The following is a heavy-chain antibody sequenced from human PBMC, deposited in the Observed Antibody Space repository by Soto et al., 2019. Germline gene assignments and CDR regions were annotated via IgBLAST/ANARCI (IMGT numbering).Heavy chain of an antibody. CDR1: GFTLTTYT. D-gene: IGHD3-10*01. CDR2: ITSSSGHI. Sequence: EVQLVESGGGLVKPGGSLRLSCEASGFTLTTYTMNWVRQASGKGLEWVSSITSSSGHIYYADSVKGRFTISRDNARNSLYLQMKSLRAEDTAVYYCVRERGLSSFYGMDVWGQGATVSVS. V-gene: IGHV3-21*02. J-gene: IGHJ6*02. CDR3: VRERGLSSFYGMDV.